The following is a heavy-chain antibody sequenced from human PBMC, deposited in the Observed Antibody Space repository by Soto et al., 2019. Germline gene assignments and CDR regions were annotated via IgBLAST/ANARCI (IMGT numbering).Heavy chain of an antibody. J-gene: IGHJ4*02. CDR1: GGSISSYY. CDR2: IYYSGST. Sequence: SETLSLTCTVSGGSISSYYWSWIRQPPGKGLEWIGYIYYSGSTNYNPSLKSRVTMSVDTSKNQFSLKLSSVTAADTAVYYCARDLDSFDYWGQGTLVTVSS. V-gene: IGHV4-59*01. D-gene: IGHD1-1*01. CDR3: ARDLDSFDY.